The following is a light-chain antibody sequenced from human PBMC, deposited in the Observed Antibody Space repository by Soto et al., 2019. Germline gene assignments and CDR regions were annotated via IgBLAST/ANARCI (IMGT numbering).Light chain of an antibody. CDR1: SSDVDGFNY. CDR3: NSYTSSSTYA. Sequence: QSALTQPASVSGSPGQSITISCTGTSSDVDGFNYVSWYQQHPGKAPKLMIYDVTNRPSGVSYRFSGSKSGNTASLTISGLQAEDESDYYCNSYTSSSTYAFGTGTKLTVL. J-gene: IGLJ1*01. V-gene: IGLV2-14*03. CDR2: DVT.